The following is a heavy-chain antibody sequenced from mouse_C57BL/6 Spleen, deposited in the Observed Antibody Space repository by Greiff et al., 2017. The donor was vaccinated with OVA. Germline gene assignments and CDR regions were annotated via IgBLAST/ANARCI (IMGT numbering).Heavy chain of an antibody. J-gene: IGHJ4*01. CDR2: IYPRSGNT. CDR1: GYTFTSYG. Sequence: QVQLKESGAELARPGASVKLSCKASGYTFTSYGISWVKQRTGQGLEWIGEIYPRSGNTYYNEKFKGKATLTADKSSSTAYMELRSQTSEDSAVYFCASNWDVDYAMDYWGQGTSVTVSS. CDR3: ASNWDVDYAMDY. V-gene: IGHV1-81*01. D-gene: IGHD4-1*01.